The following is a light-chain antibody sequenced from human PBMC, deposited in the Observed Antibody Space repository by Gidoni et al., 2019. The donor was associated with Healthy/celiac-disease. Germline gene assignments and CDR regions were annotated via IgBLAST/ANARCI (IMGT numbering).Light chain of an antibody. Sequence: DIVMTQSQDSLAVSLGEKATINCKSSKSVLYSSNNKNYLAWYQQKPGLPPKLLIYWTSTRESGVPDRFSGSGSGTDFTLTISSLPADDVAVYYCQQYYSTPYTFGQXTKLEIK. CDR2: WTS. CDR3: QQYYSTPYT. CDR1: KSVLYSSNNKNY. J-gene: IGKJ2*01. V-gene: IGKV4-1*01.